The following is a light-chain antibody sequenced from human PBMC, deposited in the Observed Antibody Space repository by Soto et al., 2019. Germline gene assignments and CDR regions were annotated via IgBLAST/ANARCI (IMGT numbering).Light chain of an antibody. CDR3: MQALQTPLT. V-gene: IGKV2-28*01. Sequence: DIVMTQTPLSLPVTPGEPASISCRSSQSLLHTNGYNYLDWYLQKPGQSPQLLISLGSDRASGVPDRFNGSGSGTEFTLKISRLEAEDVAVYYCMQALQTPLTFGGGTQVEIK. J-gene: IGKJ4*01. CDR1: QSLLHTNGYNY. CDR2: LGS.